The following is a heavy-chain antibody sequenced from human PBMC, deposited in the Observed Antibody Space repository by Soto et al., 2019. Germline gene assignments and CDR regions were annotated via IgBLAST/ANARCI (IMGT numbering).Heavy chain of an antibody. J-gene: IGHJ5*02. Sequence: EVQLVESGGGLVQPGGSLRLSCAASGFTFSSYSMNWVRQAPGKGLEWVSYISSSSSTIYYADSVKGRFTISRDNAKNSLSLQMNGLRDEDTAVYYCARESRFLEWLSLNWFDPWGQGTLVTVSS. CDR2: ISSSSSTI. CDR1: GFTFSSYS. V-gene: IGHV3-48*02. CDR3: ARESRFLEWLSLNWFDP. D-gene: IGHD3-3*01.